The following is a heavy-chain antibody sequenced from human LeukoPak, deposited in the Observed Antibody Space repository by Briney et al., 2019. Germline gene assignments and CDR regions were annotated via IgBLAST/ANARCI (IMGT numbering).Heavy chain of an antibody. J-gene: IGHJ6*02. V-gene: IGHV3-21*01. CDR2: ISSSSSYI. Sequence: GGSLRLSCAASGFTFSSYTMNWVRQAPGKGLEWVSSISSSSSYIYYADSVKGRLTISRATAKNSLYLQMNSLRAEDTAVYYCARDPTPGYCSGGSCYTHYGMDVGGQGTTVTVS. D-gene: IGHD2-15*01. CDR3: ARDPTPGYCSGGSCYTHYGMDV. CDR1: GFTFSSYT.